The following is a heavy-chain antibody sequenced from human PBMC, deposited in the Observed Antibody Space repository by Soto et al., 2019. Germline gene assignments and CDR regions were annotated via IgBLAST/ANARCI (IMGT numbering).Heavy chain of an antibody. D-gene: IGHD6-19*01. CDR3: ARDREGGWLVISHDFDY. V-gene: IGHV3-30-3*01. CDR1: GITVSSYA. J-gene: IGHJ4*02. CDR2: ISYDGSNK. Sequence: QVQLVESGGGVVQPGRCLRVSCAASGITVSSYAMHWVRQAPGKGLEWVAVISYDGSNKYYADSVKGRFTISRDNSKNTLYLQMNSLRAEDTAVYYCARDREGGWLVISHDFDYWGQGTLVTVSS.